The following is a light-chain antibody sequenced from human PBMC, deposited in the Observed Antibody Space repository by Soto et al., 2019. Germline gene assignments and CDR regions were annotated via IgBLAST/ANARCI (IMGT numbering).Light chain of an antibody. CDR2: AAS. J-gene: IGKJ1*01. Sequence: DIQMTQSPSSLSASVGDRVTITCRASQSISSYLNWYQQKPEKAPKLLIYAASSLQSGVPSRFSGSGSGTDFTLTISSLQPEDFATYYCQQSYSTPPSTFGQGTKVDI. V-gene: IGKV1-39*01. CDR3: QQSYSTPPST. CDR1: QSISSY.